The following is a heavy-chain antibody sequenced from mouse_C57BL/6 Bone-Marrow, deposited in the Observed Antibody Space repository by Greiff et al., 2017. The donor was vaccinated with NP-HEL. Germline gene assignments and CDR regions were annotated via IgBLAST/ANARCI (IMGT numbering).Heavy chain of an antibody. V-gene: IGHV1-72*01. CDR3: ARVYYYGSSYRYWYFDV. CDR1: GYTFTSYW. D-gene: IGHD1-1*01. Sequence: QVQLKQPGAELVKPGASVKLSCKASGYTFTSYWMHWVKQRPGRGLEWIGRIDPNSGGTKYNEKFKSKATLTVDKPSSTAYMQLSSLTSEDSAVYYCARVYYYGSSYRYWYFDVWGTGTTVTVSS. J-gene: IGHJ1*03. CDR2: IDPNSGGT.